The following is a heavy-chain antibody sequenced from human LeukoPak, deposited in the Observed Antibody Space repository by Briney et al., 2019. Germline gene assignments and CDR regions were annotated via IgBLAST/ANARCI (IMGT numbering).Heavy chain of an antibody. Sequence: GGSLRLSCAASGFTFSTYALHWVRQAPGKGLEYVSGICSNGGGTYYANSVKGRFTISRDNSKNTLYLQMGSLRAEDMAVYYCARDLSRDGGNINGYFDRWGQGTLVTVSS. J-gene: IGHJ4*02. D-gene: IGHD5-24*01. V-gene: IGHV3-64*01. CDR2: ICSNGGGT. CDR1: GFTFSTYA. CDR3: ARDLSRDGGNINGYFDR.